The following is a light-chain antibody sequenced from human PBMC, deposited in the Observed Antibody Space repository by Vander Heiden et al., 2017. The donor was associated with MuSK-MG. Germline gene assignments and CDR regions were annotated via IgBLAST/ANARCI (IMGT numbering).Light chain of an antibody. CDR1: QSLLHSNGYNY. CDR2: WGS. V-gene: IGKV2-28*01. J-gene: IGKJ3*01. CDR3: KQDLQILT. Sequence: DIVMTQSPLSLPVTPGEPASISCRSSQSLLHSNGYNYLDWYLQKPGQSPQLLIYWGSKRAYGVPDRFSGSGSGTDFTLKISRVEAEDVGVYYCKQDLQILTFGHGTKVDIK.